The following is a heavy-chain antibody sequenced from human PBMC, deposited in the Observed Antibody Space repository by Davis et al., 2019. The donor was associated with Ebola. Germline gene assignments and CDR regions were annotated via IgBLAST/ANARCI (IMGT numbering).Heavy chain of an antibody. V-gene: IGHV3-48*01. CDR2: ISSSSSTI. CDR1: GFTFSSYS. CDR3: AAQDNLGY. Sequence: PGGSLRLSCAASGFTFSSYSMNWVRQAPGKGLEWVSYISSSSSTIYYADSVKGRFTISRDNSKNTLYLQMNSLRAEDTAVYYCAAQDNLGYWGQGTLVTVSS. J-gene: IGHJ4*02.